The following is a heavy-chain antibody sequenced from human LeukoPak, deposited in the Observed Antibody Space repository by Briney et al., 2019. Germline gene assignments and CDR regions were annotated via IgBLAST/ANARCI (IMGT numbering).Heavy chain of an antibody. Sequence: GGFLRLSCAASGFTFSGSAMHWVRQASGKGLEWVGRIRSKANSYATAYAASVKGRFTISRDDSKNTAYLQMNSLKTEDTAVYYCTRSPSYGPFGGQGTLVTVSS. CDR3: TRSPSYGPF. V-gene: IGHV3-73*01. CDR2: IRSKANSYAT. J-gene: IGHJ4*02. D-gene: IGHD5-18*01. CDR1: GFTFSGSA.